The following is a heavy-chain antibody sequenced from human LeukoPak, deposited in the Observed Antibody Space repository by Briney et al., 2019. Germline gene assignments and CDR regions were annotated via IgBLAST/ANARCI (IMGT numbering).Heavy chain of an antibody. D-gene: IGHD3-10*01. CDR3: AKDRWITMVRGVWGYYYYGMDV. J-gene: IGHJ6*02. CDR2: ISYDGSNK. V-gene: IGHV3-30*18. CDR1: GFTFSSYG. Sequence: PGRSLRLSCAASGFTFSSYGMHWVRQAPGKGLEWVAVISYDGSNKYYADSVKGRFTISRDNSKNTLYLQMNSLRAEDTAVYYCAKDRWITMVRGVWGYYYYGMDVWGQGTTVTVSS.